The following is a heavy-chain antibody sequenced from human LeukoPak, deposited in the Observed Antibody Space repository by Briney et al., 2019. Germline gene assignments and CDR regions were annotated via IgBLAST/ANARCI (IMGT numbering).Heavy chain of an antibody. D-gene: IGHD3-22*01. J-gene: IGHJ4*02. CDR2: IYHSGST. Sequence: SETLSLTCTVSGYSISSGYYWGWIRQPPGKGLEWIGSIYHSGSTYYNPSLKSRVTISVDTSKNQFSLKLSSVTAADTAVYYCARAKDYYDSSGRYYYFDYWGQGTLVTVSS. CDR1: GYSISSGYY. V-gene: IGHV4-38-2*02. CDR3: ARAKDYYDSSGRYYYFDY.